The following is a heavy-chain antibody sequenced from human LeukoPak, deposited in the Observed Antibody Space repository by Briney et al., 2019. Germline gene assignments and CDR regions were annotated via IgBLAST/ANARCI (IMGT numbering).Heavy chain of an antibody. D-gene: IGHD3-10*01. V-gene: IGHV3-64D*06. CDR1: GFTFSRYA. CDR2: ISSNGGST. J-gene: IGHJ4*02. CDR3: VKDFSSGSYFDD. Sequence: GGSLRLSCSASGFTFSRYAMHWVRQAPGKGLEYVSAISSNGGSTYYADSVKGRFTISRDNSRNTLHLQMSSLRVEDTAVYYCVKDFSSGSYFDDWGQGNLFTVSS.